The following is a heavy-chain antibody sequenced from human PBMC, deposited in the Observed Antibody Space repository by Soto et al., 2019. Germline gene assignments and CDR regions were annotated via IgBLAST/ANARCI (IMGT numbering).Heavy chain of an antibody. CDR2: ISYDGSNK. V-gene: IGHV3-30*18. D-gene: IGHD3-10*01. J-gene: IGHJ3*02. CDR3: AKGWDVLLLNAFDI. Sequence: QVQLVESGGGVVQPGRSLRLSCAASGFTFSSYGMHWVRQAPGKGLEWVAVISYDGSNKYYADSVKGRFTISRDNSKNTLDLQMNSLRAEDTAVYYCAKGWDVLLLNAFDIWGQGTMVTVSS. CDR1: GFTFSSYG.